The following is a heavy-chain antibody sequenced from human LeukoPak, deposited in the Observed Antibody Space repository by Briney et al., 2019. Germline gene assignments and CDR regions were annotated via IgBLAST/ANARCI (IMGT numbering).Heavy chain of an antibody. CDR2: INPNSGGT. D-gene: IGHD6-6*01. J-gene: IGHJ3*02. CDR1: VYTFTGYY. CDR3: ARVRIAARSLFDAFDI. Sequence: ASVKVSCKASVYTFTGYYMHWVRQAPGQGLEWMGWINPNSGGTNYAQKFQGRVNITRDTSISTAYMGLSRLRSDDTAVYYCARVRIAARSLFDAFDIWGQGTMVTVSS. V-gene: IGHV1-2*02.